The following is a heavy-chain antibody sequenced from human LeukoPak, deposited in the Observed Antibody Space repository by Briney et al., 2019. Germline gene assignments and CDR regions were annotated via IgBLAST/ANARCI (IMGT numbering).Heavy chain of an antibody. CDR2: ISSSGSTK. CDR3: AREREGWSGVPFDY. J-gene: IGHJ4*02. CDR1: GFTFSSYS. D-gene: IGHD3-3*01. V-gene: IGHV3-48*04. Sequence: GGSLRLSYAASGFTFSSYSISGVRQAPGKGLEWVSYISSSGSTKYYADSVKGRFTISRDNAKNSLYLQMNSLRAEDTAVYYSAREREGWSGVPFDYWGQGTLVTVSS.